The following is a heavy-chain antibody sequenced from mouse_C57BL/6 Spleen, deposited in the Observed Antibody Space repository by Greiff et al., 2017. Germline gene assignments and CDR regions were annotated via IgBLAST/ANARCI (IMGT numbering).Heavy chain of an antibody. V-gene: IGHV1-80*01. CDR2: IYPGDGDT. CDR3: ARRYGNYPAWFAY. D-gene: IGHD2-1*01. CDR1: GYAFSSYW. J-gene: IGHJ3*01. Sequence: VQLQQSGPELVKPGASVKISCKASGYAFSSYWMNWVKQRPGKGLEWIGQIYPGDGDTNYNGKFKGKATLTADKSSSTAYMQLSSLTSEDSAVYFCARRYGNYPAWFAYWGQGTLVTVSA.